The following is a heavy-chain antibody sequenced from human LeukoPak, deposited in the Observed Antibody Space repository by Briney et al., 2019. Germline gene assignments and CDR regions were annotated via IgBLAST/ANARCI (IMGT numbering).Heavy chain of an antibody. CDR3: ARESYDNTWGFDY. Sequence: PSETVSLTCSVSGGSISTYYWTWIRQPAGKGLEWIGRIKTSGYTNYNPSLKSRITMSLDTSKNQLSLKVTSVTAADTAVYYCARESYDNTWGFDYSGQGILVTVFS. CDR1: GGSISTYY. CDR2: IKTSGYT. J-gene: IGHJ4*02. D-gene: IGHD3-16*01. V-gene: IGHV4-4*07.